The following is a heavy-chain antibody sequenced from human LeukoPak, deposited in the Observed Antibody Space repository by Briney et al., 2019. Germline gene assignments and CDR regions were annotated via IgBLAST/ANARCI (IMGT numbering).Heavy chain of an antibody. CDR1: GFTFSSYG. CDR2: ISYDGSNK. J-gene: IGHJ4*02. CDR3: TTLRFLEWLLFFDY. V-gene: IGHV3-30*03. Sequence: PGGSLRLSCAASGFTFSSYGMHWVRQAPGKGLEWVAVISYDGSNKYYADSMKGRFTISRDNSKNTLYLQMNSLKTEDTAVYYCTTLRFLEWLLFFDYWGQGTLVTVSS. D-gene: IGHD3-3*01.